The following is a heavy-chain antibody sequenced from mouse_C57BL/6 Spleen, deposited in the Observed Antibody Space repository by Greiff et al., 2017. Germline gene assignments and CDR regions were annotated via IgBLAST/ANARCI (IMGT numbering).Heavy chain of an antibody. V-gene: IGHV5-6*01. CDR2: ISSGGSYT. D-gene: IGHD2-3*01. CDR3: ARGGYGCEGYSPFDY. J-gene: IGHJ3*01. CDR1: GFTFSSYG. Sequence: VQLKQSGGDLVKPGGSLKLSCAASGFTFSSYGMSWVRQTPDKRLEWVATISSGGSYTYYPDSVKGRFTISRDNAKNTLYLQMSSLKSEDTAMDYWARGGYGCEGYSPFDYGGQGTLVTVSA.